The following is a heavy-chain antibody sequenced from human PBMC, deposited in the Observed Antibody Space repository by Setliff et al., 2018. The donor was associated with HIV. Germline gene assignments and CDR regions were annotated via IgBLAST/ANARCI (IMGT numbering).Heavy chain of an antibody. Sequence: PGGSLRLSCAASELTFSNYAMTWVRQAPGKGLEWVSSLSGSGGSTYYADSVKGRFTISRDNSKNTLYLRMNSLRAEDTAVYYCAKVFAYGIDGFDIWGQGTMVTVSS. CDR1: ELTFSNYA. V-gene: IGHV3-23*01. CDR3: AKVFAYGIDGFDI. CDR2: LSGSGGST. J-gene: IGHJ3*02. D-gene: IGHD3-16*01.